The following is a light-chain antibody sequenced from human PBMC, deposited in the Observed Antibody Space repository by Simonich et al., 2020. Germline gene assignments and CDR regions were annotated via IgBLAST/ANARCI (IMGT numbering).Light chain of an antibody. CDR2: WAS. CDR1: QSVLYSSNNKNY. CDR3: QQYYSTPPWT. Sequence: DIVMTQSPDSLAVSLGERATINCKSSQSVLYSSNNKNYLAWYQQKPGKPPKLLIYWASTRESGVPDRLRGSGSGTEFTLTISSLQGEEVAVYYCQQYYSTPPWTFGQGTKVEIK. J-gene: IGKJ1*01. V-gene: IGKV4-1*01.